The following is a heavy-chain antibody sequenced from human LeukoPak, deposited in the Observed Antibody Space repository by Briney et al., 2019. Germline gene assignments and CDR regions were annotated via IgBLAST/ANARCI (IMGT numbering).Heavy chain of an antibody. D-gene: IGHD5-18*01. CDR1: GFTFSSYA. J-gene: IGHJ4*02. CDR2: IWYDGSNK. CDR3: ARGYLATAYVFDY. V-gene: IGHV3-33*08. Sequence: GGSLRLSCAASGFTFSSYAMSWVRQAPGKGLEWVAVIWYDGSNKYYADSVKGRFTISRDNSKNTLYLQMNSLRAEDTAVYYCARGYLATAYVFDYWGQGTLVTVSS.